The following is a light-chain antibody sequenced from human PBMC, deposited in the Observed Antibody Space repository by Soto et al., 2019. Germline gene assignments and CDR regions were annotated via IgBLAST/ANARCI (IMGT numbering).Light chain of an antibody. V-gene: IGLV2-14*03. CDR3: SSYGASSTL. CDR1: TSDIGGYNY. J-gene: IGLJ2*01. Sequence: QSALTQPAYVSGSPGQSITISCTGSTSDIGGYNYVSWYQQHPGKAPKLLIYDLGYRPSGISDRFSGSKSGNTASLTISGLQPEDEADYYCSSYGASSTLFGGGTKLTVL. CDR2: DLG.